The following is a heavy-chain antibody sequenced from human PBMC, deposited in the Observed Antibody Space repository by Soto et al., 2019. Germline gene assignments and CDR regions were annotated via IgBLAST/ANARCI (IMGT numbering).Heavy chain of an antibody. V-gene: IGHV1-18*01. Sequence: ASVKVSCKASGYTFTSYGISWVRQAPGQGLEWMGWISAYNGNTNYAQKLQGRVTMTTDTSTSTAYMELRSLRSDDTAVYYCARHLHDYGDRGAFDIWGQGTMVTVSS. CDR3: ARHLHDYGDRGAFDI. CDR1: GYTFTSYG. J-gene: IGHJ3*02. D-gene: IGHD4-17*01. CDR2: ISAYNGNT.